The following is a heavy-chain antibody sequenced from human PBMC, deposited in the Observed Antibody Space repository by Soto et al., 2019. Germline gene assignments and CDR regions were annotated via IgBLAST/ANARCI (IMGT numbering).Heavy chain of an antibody. V-gene: IGHV1-69*04. J-gene: IGHJ5*02. D-gene: IGHD4-4*01. CDR3: ARSLYNNWFDP. CDR2: IIPILGIA. Sequence: SVKVSCKASGYTFTSYAMHWVRQAPGQGLEWMGRIIPILGIANYAQKFQGRVTITADKSTSTAYMELSSLRSEDTAVYYCARSLYNNWFDPWGQGTLVTVSS. CDR1: GYTFTSYA.